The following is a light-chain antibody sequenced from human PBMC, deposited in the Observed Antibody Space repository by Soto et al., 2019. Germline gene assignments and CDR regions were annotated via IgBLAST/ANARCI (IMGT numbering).Light chain of an antibody. J-gene: IGKJ4*01. CDR2: DAS. V-gene: IGKV3-11*01. CDR1: QSVSSY. CDR3: QEHNNWPLT. Sequence: EIVLPQSPATLSLSPGERATLSCRASQSVSSYLAWYQQKPGQAPRLLTYDASNRATGIPARFSGSGSGTDFTLTISSLEPESFAVSYGQEHNNWPLTFGGETKVEIK.